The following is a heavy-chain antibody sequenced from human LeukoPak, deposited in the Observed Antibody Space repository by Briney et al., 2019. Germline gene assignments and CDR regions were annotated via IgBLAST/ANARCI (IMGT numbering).Heavy chain of an antibody. D-gene: IGHD6-19*01. CDR1: GFTFSSYG. J-gene: IGHJ5*02. Sequence: GGSLRLSCAASGFTFSSYGMHWVRQAPGKGLEWVSAISGSGGSTYYADSVKGRFTISRDNSKNTLYLQMNSLRAEDTAVYYCAGQQWLEGYNWFDPWGQGTLVTVSS. CDR3: AGQQWLEGYNWFDP. CDR2: ISGSGGST. V-gene: IGHV3-23*01.